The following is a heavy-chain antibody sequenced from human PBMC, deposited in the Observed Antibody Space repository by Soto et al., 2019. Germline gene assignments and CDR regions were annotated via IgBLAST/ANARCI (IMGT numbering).Heavy chain of an antibody. V-gene: IGHV3-30-3*01. D-gene: IGHD6-19*01. CDR2: ILYDGTNK. Sequence: GGSLRLSCAASGFTFSNYVMHWARQAPGKGLEWVAIILYDGTNKDYADSVKGRFTISRDNAKNTLYLQMNSLRSEDTAVYYCARDRAVAGVSRSFDYWGHGTLVTVSS. CDR3: ARDRAVAGVSRSFDY. CDR1: GFTFSNYV. J-gene: IGHJ4*01.